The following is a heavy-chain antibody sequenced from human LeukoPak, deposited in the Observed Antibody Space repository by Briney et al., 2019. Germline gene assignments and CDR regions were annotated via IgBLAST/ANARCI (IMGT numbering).Heavy chain of an antibody. CDR1: GYTFTSYG. J-gene: IGHJ6*02. Sequence: ASVKVSCKASGYTFTSYGISWVRQAPGQGLEWMGWISAYNGNTNYAQKLQGRVTMTTDTSTSTAYMELRSLRSDDTAVYYCARDNYGTRTYYDFWSGYYNPDYYYGMDVWGQGTTVTVSS. CDR3: ARDNYGTRTYYDFWSGYYNPDYYYGMDV. CDR2: ISAYNGNT. V-gene: IGHV1-18*01. D-gene: IGHD3-3*01.